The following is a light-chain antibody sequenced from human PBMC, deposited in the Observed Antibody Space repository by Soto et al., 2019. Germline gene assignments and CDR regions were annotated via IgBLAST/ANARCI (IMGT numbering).Light chain of an antibody. Sequence: EIVMTQSPATLSVSPGERATLSCRASQSVSTNLAWYQQKPGQSPRLLIYGASTRATGIPARFSGSRSETEFTLTISSLQSEDFAVYYCQQYTNWPPYTFGQGTNLEIK. CDR2: GAS. CDR1: QSVSTN. V-gene: IGKV3-15*01. J-gene: IGKJ2*01. CDR3: QQYTNWPPYT.